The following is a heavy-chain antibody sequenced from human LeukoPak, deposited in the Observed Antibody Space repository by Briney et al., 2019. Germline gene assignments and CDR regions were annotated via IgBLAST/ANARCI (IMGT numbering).Heavy chain of an antibody. Sequence: GGSLRLSCAASGFTFSSYAMSWVRQAPGKGLEWVSAISGSGGSTYYADSVKGRFTISRDNSKNTLYLQMNSLRAGDTAVYYCAKDGGVRGVTSDAFDIWGQGTMVTVSS. CDR2: ISGSGGST. D-gene: IGHD3-10*01. V-gene: IGHV3-23*01. CDR1: GFTFSSYA. CDR3: AKDGGVRGVTSDAFDI. J-gene: IGHJ3*02.